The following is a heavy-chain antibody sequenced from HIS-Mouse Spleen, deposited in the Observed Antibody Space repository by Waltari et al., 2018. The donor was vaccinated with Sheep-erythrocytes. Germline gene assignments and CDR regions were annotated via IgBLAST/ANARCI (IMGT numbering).Heavy chain of an antibody. J-gene: IGHJ3*02. V-gene: IGHV3-66*01. CDR1: GFTVSSNY. D-gene: IGHD1-7*01. CDR3: ARDSNWNYAFDI. CDR2: IDSGGST. Sequence: EVQLVESGGGLVQPGGSLRLSCAASGFTVSSNYMSWVRPAPGKGLWWVPVIDSGGSTYYADSVKGRFTISRDNSKNTLYLQMNSLRAEDTAVYYCARDSNWNYAFDIWGQGTMVTVSS.